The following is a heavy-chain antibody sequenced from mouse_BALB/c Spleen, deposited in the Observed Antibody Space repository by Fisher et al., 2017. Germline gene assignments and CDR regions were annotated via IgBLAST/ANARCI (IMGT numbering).Heavy chain of an antibody. D-gene: IGHD4-1*01. CDR3: ARSGTGYAMDY. J-gene: IGHJ4*01. V-gene: IGHV1-26*01. Sequence: KFKGKATFTADTSSNTAYMELRSLTSEDSAVYYCARSGTGYAMDYWGQGTSVTVS.